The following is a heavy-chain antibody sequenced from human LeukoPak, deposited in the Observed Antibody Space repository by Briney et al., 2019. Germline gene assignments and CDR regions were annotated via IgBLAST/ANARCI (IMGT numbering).Heavy chain of an antibody. Sequence: GGTLRLSCAASGFTFSSYSMNWVRQAPGKGLEWVSSISSSSSYIYYADSVKGRFTISRDNAKNSLYLQMNSLRAEDTAVYYCARDIRGVGFDPWGQGTLVTVSS. D-gene: IGHD3-10*01. V-gene: IGHV3-21*01. CDR2: ISSSSSYI. J-gene: IGHJ5*02. CDR3: ARDIRGVGFDP. CDR1: GFTFSSYS.